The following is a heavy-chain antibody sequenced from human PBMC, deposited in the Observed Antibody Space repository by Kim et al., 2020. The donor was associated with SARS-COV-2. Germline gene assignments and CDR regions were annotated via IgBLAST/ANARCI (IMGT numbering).Heavy chain of an antibody. J-gene: IGHJ6*02. D-gene: IGHD3-9*01. Sequence: RFTISRDNSKNALYLQMNSLRAEDTAVYYCAKDLGAYYDILTGPGDGMDVWGQGTTVTVSS. CDR3: AKDLGAYYDILTGPGDGMDV. V-gene: IGHV3-23*01.